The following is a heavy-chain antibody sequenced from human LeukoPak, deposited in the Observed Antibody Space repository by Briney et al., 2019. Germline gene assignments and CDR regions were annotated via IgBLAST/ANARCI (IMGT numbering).Heavy chain of an antibody. V-gene: IGHV3-53*01. D-gene: IGHD5-12*01. Sequence: GGSLRLSCAGSGFTLRSNSISWVRQAPGKGLEWVSVINGGGGTYYADSVKGRFTISRDNSKNTVYLQMNSLRVEDTAVYYCGRGGPPGYDPFDYWGQGTLVTVSS. CDR1: GFTLRSNS. CDR2: INGGGGT. J-gene: IGHJ4*02. CDR3: GRGGPPGYDPFDY.